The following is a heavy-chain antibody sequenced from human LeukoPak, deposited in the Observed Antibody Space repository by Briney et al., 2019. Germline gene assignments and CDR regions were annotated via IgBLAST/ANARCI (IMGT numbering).Heavy chain of an antibody. D-gene: IGHD2-2*01. CDR3: ARGVRDIVVPEELGAFDI. Sequence: GGSLRLSCAASGFTFSSYWMSWVRQAPGKGLEWEANIKQDGSEKYYVDSVKGRFTISRDNAKNSLYLQMNSLRAEDTAVYYCARGVRDIVVPEELGAFDIWGQGTMVTVSS. CDR2: IKQDGSEK. J-gene: IGHJ3*02. CDR1: GFTFSSYW. V-gene: IGHV3-7*04.